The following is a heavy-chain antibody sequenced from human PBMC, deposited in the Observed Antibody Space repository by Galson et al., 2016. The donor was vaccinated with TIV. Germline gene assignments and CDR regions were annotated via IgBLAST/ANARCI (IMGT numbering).Heavy chain of an antibody. D-gene: IGHD3-3*01. V-gene: IGHV4-39*01. CDR2: VYYSGAT. CDR3: ARHKVTHLGVVHPAGWFDP. Sequence: LVKPTQTLTVTCSVSGFSLSTSGVGVGWIRRPPGKPLEWIGSVYYSGATHSNPSLKSRVTISGDTSKNEFSLRLTSVTAADTAVYQCARHKVTHLGVVHPAGWFDPWGQGILVTVSS. J-gene: IGHJ5*01. CDR1: GFSLSTSGVG.